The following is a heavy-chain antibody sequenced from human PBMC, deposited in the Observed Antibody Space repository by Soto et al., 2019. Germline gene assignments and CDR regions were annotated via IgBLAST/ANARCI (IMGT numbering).Heavy chain of an antibody. Sequence: GGSLRLSCAASGFTFSSYAMSWVRQAPGKGLEWVSAISGSGGSTYYADSVKGRFTISRDNSKNTLYLQMNSLRAEDTAVYYCAKELGYCSGGSCREYFQHWGQGTLVTVSS. J-gene: IGHJ1*01. CDR2: ISGSGGST. V-gene: IGHV3-23*01. CDR1: GFTFSSYA. CDR3: AKELGYCSGGSCREYFQH. D-gene: IGHD2-15*01.